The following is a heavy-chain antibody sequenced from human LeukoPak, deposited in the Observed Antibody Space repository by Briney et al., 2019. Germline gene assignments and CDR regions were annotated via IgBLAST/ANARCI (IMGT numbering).Heavy chain of an antibody. CDR1: GGSISSGGYY. CDR3: ARGLDYGDYVDAFDI. V-gene: IGHV4-31*03. J-gene: IGHJ3*02. CDR2: IYYSGST. Sequence: SETLSLTCTVSGGSISSGGYYWSWIRQHPGKGLEWIGYIYYSGSTYYNPSLKSRVTIPVDTSKNQFSLKLSSVTAADTAVYYCARGLDYGDYVDAFDIWGQGTMVTVSS. D-gene: IGHD4-17*01.